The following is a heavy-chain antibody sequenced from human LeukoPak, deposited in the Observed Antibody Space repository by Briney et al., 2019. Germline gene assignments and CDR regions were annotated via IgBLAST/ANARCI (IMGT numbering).Heavy chain of an antibody. Sequence: ASVKVSCRASGYTFTAYYIHWVRQAPGQGLEWMGWINPKSGDTKYAQKFQGRVTMTRDTSISTAYMELSRLISDDTAVYYCARLLWFGDSVGYMDVWGKGTTVTISS. CDR2: INPKSGDT. J-gene: IGHJ6*03. V-gene: IGHV1-2*02. CDR3: ARLLWFGDSVGYMDV. CDR1: GYTFTAYY. D-gene: IGHD3-10*01.